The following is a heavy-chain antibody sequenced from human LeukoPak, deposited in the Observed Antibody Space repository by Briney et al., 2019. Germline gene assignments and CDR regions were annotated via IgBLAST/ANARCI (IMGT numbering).Heavy chain of an antibody. CDR2: INPNSGGT. Sequence: PGASVKVSCKASGYTFTGYYMHWVRQAPGQGLEWMGWINPNSGGTNYAQKFQGRVTMTRDTSISTAYMELSRLRSDDTAVYYCARVTSNIVVVPAASNAFDIWGQGTMVTVSS. D-gene: IGHD2-2*01. CDR1: GYTFTGYY. CDR3: ARVTSNIVVVPAASNAFDI. J-gene: IGHJ3*02. V-gene: IGHV1-2*02.